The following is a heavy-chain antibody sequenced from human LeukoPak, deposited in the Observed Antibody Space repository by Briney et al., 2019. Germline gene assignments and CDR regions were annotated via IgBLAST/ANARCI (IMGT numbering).Heavy chain of an antibody. J-gene: IGHJ5*02. CDR2: ISYDGSNK. CDR1: GFTFSSYA. V-gene: IGHV3-30-3*01. Sequence: GGSLRLSCAASGFTFSSYAMHWVRQAPGKGLEWVAVISYDGSNKYYADSVKGRFTISRDNSKNTLYLQMNSLRAEDTAVYYCARGPFGSIFGVVRGGGFDPWGQETLVTVSS. D-gene: IGHD3-3*01. CDR3: ARGPFGSIFGVVRGGGFDP.